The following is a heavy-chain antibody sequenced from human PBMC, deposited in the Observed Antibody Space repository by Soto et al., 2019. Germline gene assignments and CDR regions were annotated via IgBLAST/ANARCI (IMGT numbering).Heavy chain of an antibody. V-gene: IGHV4-34*01. Sequence: EKGLEWIGEINHSGSTNYNQSLKSRVTISVDTSKNQFSLKLSSVTAADTAVYYCFFFFHAEDDIRGLCTVSAFLLNRSSDL. D-gene: IGHD1-1*01. CDR2: INHSGST. CDR3: FFFFHAEDDIRGLCTVSAFLLNRSSDL. J-gene: IGHJ2*01.